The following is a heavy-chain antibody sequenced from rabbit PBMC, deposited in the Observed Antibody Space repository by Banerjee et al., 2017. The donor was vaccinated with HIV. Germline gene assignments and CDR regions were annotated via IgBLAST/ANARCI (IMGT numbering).Heavy chain of an antibody. V-gene: IGHV1S45*01. CDR2: IYPDYGST. Sequence: QQQLVESGGGLVKPGASLTLTCTASGFSFSSSYMCWVRQAPGKGLEWIAYIYPDYGSTDYASWVNGRFTISKTSSTTVTLRTTSLTAADTAIYFCVRVVAGVYFNLWGPGTLVTVS. CDR1: GFSFSSSY. D-gene: IGHD4-1*01. J-gene: IGHJ4*01. CDR3: VRVVAGVYFNL.